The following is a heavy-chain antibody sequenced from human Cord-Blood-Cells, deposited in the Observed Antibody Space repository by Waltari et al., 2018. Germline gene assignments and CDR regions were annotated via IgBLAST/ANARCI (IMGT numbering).Heavy chain of an antibody. J-gene: IGHJ4*02. CDR2: IYYSGST. V-gene: IGHV4-30-4*08. Sequence: QVQLQESGPGLVKPSQTLSLTCTVSGGSISSGVYYWSWNRQPPGKGLEWIGYIYYSGSTYYNPSLKSRVTISVDTSKNQFSLKLSSVTAADTAVYYCASAMVRGVKAFDYWGQGTLVTVSS. D-gene: IGHD3-10*01. CDR1: GGSISSGVYY. CDR3: ASAMVRGVKAFDY.